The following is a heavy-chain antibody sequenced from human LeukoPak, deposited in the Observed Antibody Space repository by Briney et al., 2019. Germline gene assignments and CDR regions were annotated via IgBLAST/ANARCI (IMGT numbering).Heavy chain of an antibody. CDR3: AKVLVVPAAILEAAGAFDI. CDR2: ISGSGGST. Sequence: PGGSLRLSCAASGFTFSSYAMSWVRQAPGKGLEWVSAISGSGGSTYYADSVKGRFTISRDNSKNTLYLQMNSLRAEDTAVYYCAKVLVVPAAILEAAGAFDIWGQGTMVTVSS. D-gene: IGHD2-2*02. V-gene: IGHV3-23*01. J-gene: IGHJ3*02. CDR1: GFTFSSYA.